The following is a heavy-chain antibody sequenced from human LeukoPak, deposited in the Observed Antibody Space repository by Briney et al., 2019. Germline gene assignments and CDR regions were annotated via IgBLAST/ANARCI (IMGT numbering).Heavy chain of an antibody. CDR2: IYYSGST. V-gene: IGHV4-39*07. CDR1: GGSISSSSYY. CDR3: AREEHSSSSQPNFDY. Sequence: SETLSLTCTVSGGSISSSSYYWVWIRPPPGKGLEWIGSIYYSGSTYYNPSLKSRVTISVDTSKNQFSLKLSSVTAADTAVYYCAREEHSSSSQPNFDYWGQGTLVTVSS. D-gene: IGHD6-6*01. J-gene: IGHJ4*02.